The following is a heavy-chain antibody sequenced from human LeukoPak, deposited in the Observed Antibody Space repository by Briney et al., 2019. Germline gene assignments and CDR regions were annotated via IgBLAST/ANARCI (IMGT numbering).Heavy chain of an antibody. CDR1: GFTFSSYA. Sequence: GGSLRLSCAASGFTFSSYAMHWVRQAPSKGLEWVAVISYDGSNKYYADSVKGRFTISRDNSKNTLYLQMNSLRAEDTAVYYCARLLGVTIFGVDLDYWSQGTLVTVSS. V-gene: IGHV3-30-3*01. D-gene: IGHD3-3*01. CDR3: ARLLGVTIFGVDLDY. CDR2: ISYDGSNK. J-gene: IGHJ4*02.